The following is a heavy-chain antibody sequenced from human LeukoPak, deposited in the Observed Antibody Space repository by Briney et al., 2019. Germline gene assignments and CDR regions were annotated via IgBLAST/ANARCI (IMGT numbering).Heavy chain of an antibody. CDR3: NKDLNPPPP. CDR2: IYSDNT. CDR1: GFTVSSNS. V-gene: IGHV3-38-3*01. Sequence: GGSLRLSCTVSGFTVSSNSMSWVRQAPGKGLEWVSFIYSDNTHYSDSRKGRFTISRDNSKNTLHLHMNSLRAEDTAVYYCNKDLNPPPPWGQETLVTVSS. J-gene: IGHJ5*02.